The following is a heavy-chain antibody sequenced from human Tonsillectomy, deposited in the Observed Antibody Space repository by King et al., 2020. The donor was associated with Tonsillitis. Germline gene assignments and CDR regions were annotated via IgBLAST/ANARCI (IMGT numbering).Heavy chain of an antibody. V-gene: IGHV4-59*01. CDR1: GGSINSDY. D-gene: IGHD6-19*01. Sequence: VQLQESGPGLVKPSETLSLTCTVSGGSINSDYWSWIRQPPGRGLEWIGCSYYSGSTDYNPSLKSRVTISVDTSKNQFSLKLDSVTAADTAVYYCARGRVAVAGFDYWGQGTLVTVS. CDR3: ARGRVAVAGFDY. CDR2: SYYSGST. J-gene: IGHJ4*02.